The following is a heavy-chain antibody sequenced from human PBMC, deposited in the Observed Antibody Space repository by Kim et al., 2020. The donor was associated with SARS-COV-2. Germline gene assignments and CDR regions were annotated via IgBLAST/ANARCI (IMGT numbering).Heavy chain of an antibody. CDR1: GGSISSGGYY. Sequence: SETLSLTCTVSGGSISSGGYYWSWIRQHPGKGLEWIGYIYCSGRTYYNPSLKSRVTISVDTSKNQFSLKLSSVTAADTAVYYCARLPYYYDSSGLEHWGQGTLVTVSS. V-gene: IGHV4-31*03. J-gene: IGHJ1*01. CDR2: IYCSGRT. D-gene: IGHD3-22*01. CDR3: ARLPYYYDSSGLEH.